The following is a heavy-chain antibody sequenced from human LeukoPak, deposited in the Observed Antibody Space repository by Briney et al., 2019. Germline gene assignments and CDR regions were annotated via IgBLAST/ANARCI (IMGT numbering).Heavy chain of an antibody. V-gene: IGHV3-48*03. Sequence: GGSLRLSCTASGFTFSSYVMNWVRQSPGRGLEWISHISASGSTTYYADSVKGRFTISRDNAKNSLYLQMNSLRAEDTAVYYCARDIGDDAFDIWGQGTMVTVSS. CDR2: ISASGSTT. CDR3: ARDIGDDAFDI. J-gene: IGHJ3*02. CDR1: GFTFSSYV. D-gene: IGHD2-15*01.